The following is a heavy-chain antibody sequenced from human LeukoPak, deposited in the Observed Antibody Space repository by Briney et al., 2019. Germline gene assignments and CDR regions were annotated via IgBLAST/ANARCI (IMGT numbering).Heavy chain of an antibody. D-gene: IGHD3-22*01. CDR1: GFTFSSYE. CDR3: AKDGPLFYYDSSGYGGYFDY. CDR2: ISSSGSII. V-gene: IGHV3-48*03. Sequence: QPGGSLRLSCAASGFTFSSYEMNWVRQAPGKGLEWVSYISSSGSIIYYADSVKGRLTISRDNAKNSLYLQMNSLRAEDTAVYYCAKDGPLFYYDSSGYGGYFDYWGQGTRVTVSS. J-gene: IGHJ4*02.